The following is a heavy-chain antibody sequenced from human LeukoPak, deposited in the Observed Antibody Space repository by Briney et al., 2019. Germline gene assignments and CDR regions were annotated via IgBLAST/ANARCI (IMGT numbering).Heavy chain of an antibody. V-gene: IGHV1-2*02. CDR2: INPNSGGT. D-gene: IGHD4-17*01. Sequence: ASVKVSCKASGYTFTDYYMHCVRQAPGQGLEWMGWINPNSGGTNYAQKFQGRVTMTRETSISTAYMEVSRLKSDDTAVYYCASTTVSTVGYGMDVWGQGTTVTVSS. CDR3: ASTTVSTVGYGMDV. J-gene: IGHJ6*02. CDR1: GYTFTDYY.